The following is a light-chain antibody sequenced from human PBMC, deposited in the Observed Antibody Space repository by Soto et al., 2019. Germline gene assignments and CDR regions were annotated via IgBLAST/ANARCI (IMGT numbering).Light chain of an antibody. CDR1: QSISVW. CDR2: KAS. J-gene: IGKJ1*01. Sequence: DIQMTQSPATLSSSVRERVTITCRASQSISVWLAWYQQKAGKAPNLLIYKASRLESGVPSRFSGSGSGTEFTLTISSLQPDDFATYYCQQYNSYWTFGQGTKVDNK. CDR3: QQYNSYWT. V-gene: IGKV1-5*03.